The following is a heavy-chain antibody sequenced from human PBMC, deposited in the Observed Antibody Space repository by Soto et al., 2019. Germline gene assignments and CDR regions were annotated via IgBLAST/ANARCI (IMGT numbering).Heavy chain of an antibody. V-gene: IGHV1-2*04. CDR3: ARAGGSGYGMDV. D-gene: IGHD3-10*01. Sequence: ASVKVSCKASGYTFTSYAMHWVRQAPGQRLEWMGWINPNSGGTNYAQKFQGWVTMTRDTSISTAYMELSRLRSDDTAVYYCARAGGSGYGMDVWGQGTTVTVSS. J-gene: IGHJ6*02. CDR1: GYTFTSYA. CDR2: INPNSGGT.